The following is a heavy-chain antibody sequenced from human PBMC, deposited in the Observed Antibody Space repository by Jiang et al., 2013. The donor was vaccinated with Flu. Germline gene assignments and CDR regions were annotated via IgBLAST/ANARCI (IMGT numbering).Heavy chain of an antibody. CDR1: GFNFNSFW. V-gene: IGHV3-7*03. Sequence: LESGGGLVQPGGSLRLSCAASGFNFNSFWMTWVRQAPEKGLEWVANIKQDESEENYLDSVKGRFIISRGNTRNSVSLQMNSLRAEDTAVYYCARVVGWELLAFDYWGQGTLVTVSS. CDR2: IKQDESEE. CDR3: ARVVGWELLAFDY. D-gene: IGHD2-15*01. J-gene: IGHJ4*02.